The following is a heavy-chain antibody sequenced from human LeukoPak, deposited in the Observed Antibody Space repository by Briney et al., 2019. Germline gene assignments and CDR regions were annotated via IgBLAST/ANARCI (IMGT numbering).Heavy chain of an antibody. V-gene: IGHV3-48*04. CDR1: GFTFSSYS. Sequence: PGGSLRLSCAAAGFTFSSYSMNWVRQAPGEGLGWVSYISSSGSTIYYADSVKGRFTISRDNAKNSLYLQMNSLRADDTAVYYCARDPRRGAEQRANWFDPWGQGTLVTVSS. CDR3: ARDPRRGAEQRANWFDP. J-gene: IGHJ5*02. D-gene: IGHD1/OR15-1a*01. CDR2: ISSSGSTI.